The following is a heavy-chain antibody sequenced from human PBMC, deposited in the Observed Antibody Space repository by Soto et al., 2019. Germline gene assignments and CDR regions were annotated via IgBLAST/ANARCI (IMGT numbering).Heavy chain of an antibody. Sequence: ASVKVSCKASGYTFTSYAMHWLRQAPGQRLEWMGWINAGNGNTKYSQKFQGRVTITRDTSASTAYMELSSLRSEDTAVYYCARGYCSGGSCYSNGRYYYGMDVWGQGTTVTVSS. V-gene: IGHV1-3*01. D-gene: IGHD2-15*01. CDR2: INAGNGNT. CDR1: GYTFTSYA. CDR3: ARGYCSGGSCYSNGRYYYGMDV. J-gene: IGHJ6*02.